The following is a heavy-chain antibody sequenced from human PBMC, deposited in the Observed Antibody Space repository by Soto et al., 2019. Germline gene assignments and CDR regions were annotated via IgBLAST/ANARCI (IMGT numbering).Heavy chain of an antibody. D-gene: IGHD6-13*01. V-gene: IGHV1-46*03. CDR1: GYTFTSYF. J-gene: IGHJ4*02. CDR3: SLGLRSSLYYFDY. Sequence: GASVKVSCKASGYTFTSYFMHWVRQAPGQGLEWMGIIIPSSGSTSYAQEFQGRVTMTRDTSTNTVYMELSSLRSEDTAVYYCSLGLRSSLYYFDYWCLGILVTVS. CDR2: IIPSSGST.